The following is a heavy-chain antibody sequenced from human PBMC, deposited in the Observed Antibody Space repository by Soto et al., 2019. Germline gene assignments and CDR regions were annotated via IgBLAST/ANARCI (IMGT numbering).Heavy chain of an antibody. J-gene: IGHJ4*02. CDR2: MDQDGSET. CDR3: VCGGNFFIY. CDR1: GCTLSTYW. D-gene: IGHD3-16*01. V-gene: IGHV3-7*01. Sequence: EVQLVESGGGLVQPGGSLRLSCAASGCTLSTYWMTWVRQPPGKGLEWVANMDQDGSETYYVDSVRGRFTVSRDNAKNSLYLQMNSLRVEDTAVYYCVCGGNFFIYWGQGTLVTVSP.